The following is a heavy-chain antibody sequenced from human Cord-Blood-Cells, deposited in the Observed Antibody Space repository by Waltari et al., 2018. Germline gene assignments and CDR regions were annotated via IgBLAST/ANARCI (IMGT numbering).Heavy chain of an antibody. V-gene: IGHV1-69*01. Sequence: QLPLVQSGAAVQKPRPSVKVSCKASRGTFLSYAISWVRQAPGQGLEWMRGIIPIFGTANYAQKFQGRVTITADESTSTAYMELSSLRSEDTAVYYCARPYYDDYGDSSRDYWGQGTLVTVSS. J-gene: IGHJ4*02. CDR3: ARPYYDDYGDSSRDY. CDR1: RGTFLSYA. D-gene: IGHD4-17*01. CDR2: IIPIFGTA.